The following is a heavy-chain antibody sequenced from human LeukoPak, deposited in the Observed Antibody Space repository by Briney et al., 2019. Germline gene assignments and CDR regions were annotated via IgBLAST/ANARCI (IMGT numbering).Heavy chain of an antibody. J-gene: IGHJ4*02. D-gene: IGHD3/OR15-3a*01. V-gene: IGHV4-59*12. Sequence: SETLSLTCTVSGGFISSYYWSWIRQPPGKGLEWIGYIYYSGSTNYNPSLKSRVTISVDTSKNQFSLKLSSVTAADTAVYYCAREGRVAGLFDYWGQGTLVTVSS. CDR2: IYYSGST. CDR1: GGFISSYY. CDR3: AREGRVAGLFDY.